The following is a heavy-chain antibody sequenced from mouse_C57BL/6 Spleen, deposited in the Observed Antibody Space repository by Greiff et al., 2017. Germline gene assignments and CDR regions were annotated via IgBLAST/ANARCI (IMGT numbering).Heavy chain of an antibody. Sequence: EVQLQQSGPELVKPGASVKISCKASGYTFTDYYMNWVKQSHGKSLEWIGDINPNNGGTSYNQKFKGKATLTVDKSSSTAYMELRSLTSEDSAVYYCARPPLLTYDAMDYWGQGTSVTVSS. CDR2: INPNNGGT. CDR1: GYTFTDYY. CDR3: ARPPLLTYDAMDY. D-gene: IGHD2-1*01. V-gene: IGHV1-26*01. J-gene: IGHJ4*01.